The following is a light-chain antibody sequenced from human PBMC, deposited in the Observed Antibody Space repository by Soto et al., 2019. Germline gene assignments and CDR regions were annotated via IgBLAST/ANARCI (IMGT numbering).Light chain of an antibody. J-gene: IGKJ1*01. V-gene: IGKV1-13*02. CDR3: QQYYSYWT. CDR2: ESS. Sequence: AVQLTQSTSSLSASVGYRVSLTCRASEGISTLLAWYQQKLGKAPKVLIYESSLLQSGVPSKFSGSGSGTDFTLTISSLQPEDFATYYCQQYYSYWTFGQGTKVDI. CDR1: EGISTL.